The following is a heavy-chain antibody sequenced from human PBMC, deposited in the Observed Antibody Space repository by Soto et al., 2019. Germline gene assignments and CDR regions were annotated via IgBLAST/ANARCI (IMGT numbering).Heavy chain of an antibody. D-gene: IGHD3-22*01. CDR3: ARLVVVMDYYYYGMDV. J-gene: IGHJ6*02. V-gene: IGHV3-21*01. CDR2: ISSSSSYI. Sequence: EVQLVESGGGLVKPGGSLRLSCAASGFTFSSYSMNWVRQAPGKGLEWVSSISSSSSYIYYADSVKGRFTISRDNAKNSLYLQMNSLRAEDTAVYYCARLVVVMDYYYYGMDVWGQGTTVTVSS. CDR1: GFTFSSYS.